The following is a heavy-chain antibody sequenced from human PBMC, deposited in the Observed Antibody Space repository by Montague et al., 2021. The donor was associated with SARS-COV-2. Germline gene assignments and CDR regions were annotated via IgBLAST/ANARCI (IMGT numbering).Heavy chain of an antibody. J-gene: IGHJ3*02. CDR2: IYYSGST. CDR3: ARGSGWMGNAFDI. Sequence: SETPSLTCTVSGGSISSYYWSWIRQPPGKGLEWIGYIYYSGSTNXNPSLKSRVTISVDTSKDQFSLKLSSVTAADTAVYYCARGSGWMGNAFDIWGQGTMVTVSS. V-gene: IGHV4-59*01. CDR1: GGSISSYY. D-gene: IGHD6-19*01.